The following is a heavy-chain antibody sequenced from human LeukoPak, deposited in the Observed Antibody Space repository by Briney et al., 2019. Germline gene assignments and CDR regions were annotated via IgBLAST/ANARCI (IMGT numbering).Heavy chain of an antibody. V-gene: IGHV3-7*05. CDR2: IKQDGSEE. Sequence: GGSLRLSCEASGFTFSSYWMSWVRQAPGKGLEWVANIKQDGSEEVYVDSVKGRFTISRDNAKNPLFLQLNTLRAEDTAVYYCARDPYSSTWSYGMDVWGQGTTVTVSS. CDR3: ARDPYSSTWSYGMDV. J-gene: IGHJ6*02. CDR1: GFTFSSYW. D-gene: IGHD6-6*01.